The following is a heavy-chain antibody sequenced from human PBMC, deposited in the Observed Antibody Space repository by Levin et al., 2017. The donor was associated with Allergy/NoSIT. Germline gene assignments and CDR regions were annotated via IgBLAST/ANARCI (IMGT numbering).Heavy chain of an antibody. CDR1: GGSISSGSYY. V-gene: IGHV4-61*02. Sequence: NPSETLSLTCKVSGGSISSGSYYWSWIRQPAAKGLEWIGRIYSSESANYNPSLKSRVTISVDTSKNQFSLKLSSVTAADTAVYYCARAEVGSEHWGQGTLVTVSS. D-gene: IGHD3-10*01. CDR2: IYSSESA. J-gene: IGHJ4*02. CDR3: ARAEVGSEH.